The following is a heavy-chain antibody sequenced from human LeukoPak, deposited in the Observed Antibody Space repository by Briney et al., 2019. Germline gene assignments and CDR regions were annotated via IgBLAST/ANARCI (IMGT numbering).Heavy chain of an antibody. D-gene: IGHD3-10*01. CDR3: ARAGDAGITMVRGVIVDYYYGMDV. J-gene: IGHJ6*02. V-gene: IGHV3-53*01. CDR2: FYSVVSP. CDR1: GFTVSSNY. Sequence: GGSLRLSCAASGFTVSSNYMSWFRQAPGKGLEWVSVFYSVVSPSYADSVKGRFTISRDNSKNTLYLQMNSLRAEDTAVYYCARAGDAGITMVRGVIVDYYYGMDVWGQGTTVTVSS.